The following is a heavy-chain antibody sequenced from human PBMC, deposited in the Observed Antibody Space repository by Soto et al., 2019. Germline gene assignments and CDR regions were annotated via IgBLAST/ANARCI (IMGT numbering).Heavy chain of an antibody. Sequence: QVQLQESGPGLVKPSQTLSLTCTVSGDSINRGGSYWTWIRQHPGKGLEWIGYIYYSGSTYYNPSLKSRVIXXVXTXXNQFSLKLTSVTAADTAVYYCASFNARFTPATVLYWGQGTLVTVSS. V-gene: IGHV4-31*03. J-gene: IGHJ4*02. CDR2: IYYSGST. CDR3: ASFNARFTPATVLY. CDR1: GDSINRGGSY. D-gene: IGHD2-2*02.